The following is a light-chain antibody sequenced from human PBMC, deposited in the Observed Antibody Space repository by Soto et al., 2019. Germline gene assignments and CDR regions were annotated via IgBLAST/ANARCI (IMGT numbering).Light chain of an antibody. V-gene: IGLV2-14*01. J-gene: IGLJ1*01. CDR3: SSYTTGGNYV. CDR2: DVS. Sequence: QSGLTQPASVSGSPGQSVAISCTGTSSDVGAYNFVSWYQQHPGKAPKLMVFDVSNRPSGVSNRFSGSKSGNTASLTISGLQAEDEADYYCSSYTTGGNYVFGTGTKVTVL. CDR1: SSDVGAYNF.